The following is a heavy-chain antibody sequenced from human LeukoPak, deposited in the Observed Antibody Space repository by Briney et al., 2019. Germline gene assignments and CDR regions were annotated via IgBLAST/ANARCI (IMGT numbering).Heavy chain of an antibody. Sequence: ASVKVSCKASGYTFTGYYMHWVRQAPGQGLEWMGWINPNSGGTNYAQKFQGRVTMTRDTSISTAYMELSRLRSDDTAVYYCARRITILNWFGPWGQGTLVTVSS. J-gene: IGHJ5*02. CDR3: ARRITILNWFGP. V-gene: IGHV1-2*02. CDR1: GYTFTGYY. CDR2: INPNSGGT. D-gene: IGHD3-3*01.